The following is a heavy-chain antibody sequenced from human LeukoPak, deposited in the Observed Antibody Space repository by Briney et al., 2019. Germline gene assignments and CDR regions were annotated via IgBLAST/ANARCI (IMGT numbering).Heavy chain of an antibody. Sequence: SVTVSSTASGGTSNIHAISWVRHAPGQGLEWMGRIIPNLGTTNRAQTFQDRVTLTADKSTNTSYMELTSLTSDDTAVYYCATTNDGGGYQWGDFFDYWGQGTLVTVSS. CDR2: IIPNLGTT. CDR1: GGTSNIHA. V-gene: IGHV1-69*04. J-gene: IGHJ4*02. D-gene: IGHD3-22*01. CDR3: ATTNDGGGYQWGDFFDY.